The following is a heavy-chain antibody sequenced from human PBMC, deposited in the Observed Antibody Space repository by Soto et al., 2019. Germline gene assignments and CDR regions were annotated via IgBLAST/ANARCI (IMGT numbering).Heavy chain of an antibody. V-gene: IGHV3-7*01. D-gene: IGHD3-3*01. CDR1: GFTFSSYW. CDR2: IKQDGSEK. Sequence: GGSLRLSCAASGFTFSSYWMSWVRQAPGKGLEWVANIKQDGSEKYYVDSVKGRFTISRDNAKNSLYLQMNSLRAEDTAVYYCARVRGAYYDFWSGPMDVWGQGTTVTVS. J-gene: IGHJ6*02. CDR3: ARVRGAYYDFWSGPMDV.